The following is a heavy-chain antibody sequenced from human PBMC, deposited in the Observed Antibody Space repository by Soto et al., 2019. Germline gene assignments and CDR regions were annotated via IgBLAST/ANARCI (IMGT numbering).Heavy chain of an antibody. Sequence: QVQLQESGPGLVKPSETLSLTCTVSGGSISSYYWSWIRQPPGKGLEWIGYIYYSGSTNYNPSLKSRFTKSVDTSKNHFSLKLSAVTAADTAVYYCARGVRGASVFDPWGQGTLVTVSS. D-gene: IGHD3-10*01. J-gene: IGHJ5*02. CDR3: ARGVRGASVFDP. CDR2: IYYSGST. CDR1: GGSISSYY. V-gene: IGHV4-59*01.